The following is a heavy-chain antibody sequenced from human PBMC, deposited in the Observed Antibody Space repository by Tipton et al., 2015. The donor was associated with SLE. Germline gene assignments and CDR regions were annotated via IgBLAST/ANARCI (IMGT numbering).Heavy chain of an antibody. V-gene: IGHV3-43*01. CDR3: AKGSFAPGGYYYYGLDV. J-gene: IGHJ6*02. Sequence: SLRLSCAASGFPFDDYSMHWVRQVPGKGLEWVSVISWDGGSTYYADSVKGRFTISRDNSKNSLYLQMNSLKSEDTALYYCAKGSFAPGGYYYYGLDVWGQGATVTVSS. D-gene: IGHD3-16*01. CDR2: ISWDGGST. CDR1: GFPFDDYS.